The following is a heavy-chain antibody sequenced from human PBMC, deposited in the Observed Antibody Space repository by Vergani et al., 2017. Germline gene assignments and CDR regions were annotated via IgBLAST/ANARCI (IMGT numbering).Heavy chain of an antibody. V-gene: IGHV4-61*02. CDR1: GGSISSGSYY. Sequence: QVQLQESGPGLVKPSPTLSLTCTVSGGSISSGSYYWSWIRQPAGKGLEWIGRIYTSGSTNYNPSLKSRVTISVDTSKNQFSLKLSSVTAADTAVYYCAREGPIRYRGFDYWGQGTLVTVSS. CDR3: AREGPIRYRGFDY. D-gene: IGHD3-9*01. CDR2: IYTSGST. J-gene: IGHJ4*02.